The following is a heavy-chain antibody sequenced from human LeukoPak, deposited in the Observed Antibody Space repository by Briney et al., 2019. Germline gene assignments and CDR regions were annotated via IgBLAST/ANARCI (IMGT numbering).Heavy chain of an antibody. D-gene: IGHD6-13*01. CDR3: ARVWGLAVAGGEIEY. V-gene: IGHV3-43*02. CDR2: ISGDGGNT. Sequence: GGSLRLSCAASGFTFDDYDMHWVRQAPGKGLEWVSLISGDGGNTYYADSVKGRFTISRDNAKNSLYLQMNSLRDEDTAVYYCARVWGLAVAGGEIEYWGQGTLVTVSS. J-gene: IGHJ4*02. CDR1: GFTFDDYD.